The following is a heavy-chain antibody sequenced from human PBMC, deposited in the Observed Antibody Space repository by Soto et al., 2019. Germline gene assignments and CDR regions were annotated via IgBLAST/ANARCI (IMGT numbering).Heavy chain of an antibody. CDR2: ISGSGGST. Sequence: PGGSLRLSCAASGFTFSSYAMSWVRQAPGKGLEWVSAISGSGGSTYYADSVKGRFTISRDNSKNTLYLQMNSLRAEDTAVYYCAKVEGVVIEVYGMDVWGQGTTVTAP. CDR1: GFTFSSYA. CDR3: AKVEGVVIEVYGMDV. V-gene: IGHV3-23*01. J-gene: IGHJ6*02. D-gene: IGHD3-22*01.